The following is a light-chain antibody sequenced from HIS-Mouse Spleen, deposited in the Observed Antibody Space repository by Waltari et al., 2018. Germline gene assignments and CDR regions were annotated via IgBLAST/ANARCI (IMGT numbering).Light chain of an antibody. J-gene: IGLJ3*02. CDR3: AAWDDSLSGHWV. Sequence: QSVLTQPPAASGTPGHRVPTPCYGTSPNIGSNYGSWYQQPPAPAPKLLIYSNDARPSGIPDRFSGSKSGTSASLAIGGLRSEGEADYYCAAWDDSLSGHWVFGGGTKLTVL. V-gene: IGLV1-47*02. CDR2: SND. CDR1: SPNIGSNY.